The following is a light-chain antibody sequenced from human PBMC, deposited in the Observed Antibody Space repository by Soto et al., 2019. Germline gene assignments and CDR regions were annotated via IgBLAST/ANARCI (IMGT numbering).Light chain of an antibody. CDR3: QHRISWPLT. CDR1: QSVSSY. J-gene: IGKJ4*01. CDR2: DAS. V-gene: IGKV3-11*01. Sequence: EIVLTQSPVTLSLSPGERATLSCRASQSVSSYLGWYQQKPGQSPRLLIYDASNRAAGIPARFSGSGSGTDFPLTISSLEPEDFEGYCCQHRISWPLTFGGGTKVDIK.